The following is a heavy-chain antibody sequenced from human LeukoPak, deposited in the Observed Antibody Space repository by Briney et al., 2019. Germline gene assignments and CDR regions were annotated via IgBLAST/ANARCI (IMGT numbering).Heavy chain of an antibody. V-gene: IGHV4-34*01. CDR2: INHSGST. D-gene: IGHD3-22*01. CDR1: GGSFSGYY. Sequence: SETLSLTCAVYGGSFSGYYRSWIRQPPGKGLEWIGEINHSGSTNYNPSLKSRVTISVDTSKNQFSLKLSSVTAADTAVYYCARGYYYDRSFDYWGQGTLVTVSS. CDR3: ARGYYYDRSFDY. J-gene: IGHJ4*02.